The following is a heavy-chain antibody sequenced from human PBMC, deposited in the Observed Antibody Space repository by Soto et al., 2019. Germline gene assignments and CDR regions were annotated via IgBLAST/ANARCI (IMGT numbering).Heavy chain of an antibody. J-gene: IGHJ6*02. CDR1: GGTFSSYA. D-gene: IGHD5-12*01. Sequence: SVKVSCKASGGTFSSYAISWVRQAPGQGLEWMGGIIPIFGTANYAQKFQGRVTITADKSTSTAYMELSSLRSEDTAVYYCARGGGYDSGAYYYYGMDVWGQGTTVTVSS. V-gene: IGHV1-69*06. CDR3: ARGGGYDSGAYYYYGMDV. CDR2: IIPIFGTA.